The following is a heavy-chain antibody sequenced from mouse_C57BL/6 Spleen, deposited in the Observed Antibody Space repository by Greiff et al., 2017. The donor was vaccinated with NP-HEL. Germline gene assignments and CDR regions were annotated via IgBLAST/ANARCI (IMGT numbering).Heavy chain of an antibody. CDR1: GYTFTSYW. D-gene: IGHD1-1*01. J-gene: IGHJ4*01. Sequence: QVQLQQPGAELVRPGSSVKLSCKASGYTFTSYWMDWVKQRPGQGLEWIGNIYPSDSETHYNQKFKDKATLTVDKSSSTAYMQLSSLTSEDSAVYYCARPTTSGSSYYYAMDYWGQGTSVTVSS. CDR2: IYPSDSET. V-gene: IGHV1-61*01. CDR3: ARPTTSGSSYYYAMDY.